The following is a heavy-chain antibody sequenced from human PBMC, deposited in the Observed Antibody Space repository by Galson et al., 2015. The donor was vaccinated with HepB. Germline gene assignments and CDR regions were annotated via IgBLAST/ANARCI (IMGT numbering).Heavy chain of an antibody. CDR3: TRVPQYYDFWSGYYYYGMDV. J-gene: IGHJ6*02. D-gene: IGHD3-3*01. Sequence: LRLSCAASGFTFGDYAMSWVRQAPGKGLEWVGFIRSKAYGGTTEYAASVKGRFTISRDDSKSIAYLQMNSLKTEDTAVYYCTRVPQYYDFWSGYYYYGMDVWGQGTTVTVSS. CDR1: GFTFGDYA. CDR2: IRSKAYGGTT. V-gene: IGHV3-49*04.